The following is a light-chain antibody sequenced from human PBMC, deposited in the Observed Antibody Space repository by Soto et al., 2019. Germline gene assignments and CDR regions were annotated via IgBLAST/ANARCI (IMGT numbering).Light chain of an antibody. V-gene: IGKV1-9*01. CDR2: GAS. Sequence: DLPLTQSPSFLSASVGDRVTITCRASQGIGSYLGWYQQAPGKAPKLLIYGASTLQSGVPSRFSGSGSGTEFTLTICSLQPEDVATYYCQQLNTYPAFGGGTKVEI. CDR3: QQLNTYPA. J-gene: IGKJ4*01. CDR1: QGIGSY.